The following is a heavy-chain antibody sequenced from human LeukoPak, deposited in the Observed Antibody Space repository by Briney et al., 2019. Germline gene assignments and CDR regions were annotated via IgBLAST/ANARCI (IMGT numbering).Heavy chain of an antibody. D-gene: IGHD1-1*01. CDR3: ARATLPTLNWNGYYFDY. V-gene: IGHV6-1*01. Sequence: SQTLSLTCAISGDSVSSNSAAWNWIRQSPSRGLEWLGRTYYRSKWYNDYAVSVKSRITINPDTSKNQFSLQLNSVTPEDTAVYYCARATLPTLNWNGYYFDYWGQGTLVTVSS. CDR2: TYYRSKWYN. J-gene: IGHJ4*02. CDR1: GDSVSSNSAA.